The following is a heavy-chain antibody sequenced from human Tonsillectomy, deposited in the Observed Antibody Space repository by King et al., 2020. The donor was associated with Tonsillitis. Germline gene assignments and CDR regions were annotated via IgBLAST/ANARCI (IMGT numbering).Heavy chain of an antibody. J-gene: IGHJ4*02. V-gene: IGHV3-30*18. CDR2: ISFDGSNT. CDR1: GFTFSNYG. CDR3: AKFFTPEYRNSDNYFDF. Sequence: VQLVESGGGVVQPGRSLRLSCAASGFTFSNYGMHWVRQAPGKGLEWVAVISFDGSNTYYADSVKGRFTISRDNSKNTLYLQMNSLRTEDTAVFYCAKFFTPEYRNSDNYFDFWGLGTLVTISS. D-gene: IGHD6-6*01.